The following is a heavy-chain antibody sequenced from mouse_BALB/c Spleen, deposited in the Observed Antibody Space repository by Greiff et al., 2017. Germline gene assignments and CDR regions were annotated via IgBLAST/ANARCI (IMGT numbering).Heavy chain of an antibody. CDR2: ISTYYGDA. Sequence: QVQLQQSGAELVRPGVSVKISCKGSGYTFTDYAMHWVKQSHAKSLEWIGVISTYYGDASYNQKFKGKATMTVDKSSSTAYMELARLTSEDSAIYYCARRITTVGYFDVWGAGTTVTVSS. V-gene: IGHV1S137*01. CDR1: GYTFTDYA. D-gene: IGHD1-1*01. CDR3: ARRITTVGYFDV. J-gene: IGHJ1*01.